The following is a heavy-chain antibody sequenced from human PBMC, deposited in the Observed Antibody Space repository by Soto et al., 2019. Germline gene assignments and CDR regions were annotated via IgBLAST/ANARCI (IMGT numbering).Heavy chain of an antibody. CDR2: MSYDGSNK. Sequence: QVLLLESGGGVVQPGRSLRLSCAASGFTFSSYAVHWVRQAPGKGLEWVAVMSYDGSNKYYADSVKGRFTISSDNSKNTLYLQMNSLGTEDTAVYYCARGYCSRPSCSHFYCCGQGTLVTVSS. CDR3: ARGYCSRPSCSHFYC. J-gene: IGHJ4*02. CDR1: GFTFSSYA. D-gene: IGHD2-2*01. V-gene: IGHV3-30-3*01.